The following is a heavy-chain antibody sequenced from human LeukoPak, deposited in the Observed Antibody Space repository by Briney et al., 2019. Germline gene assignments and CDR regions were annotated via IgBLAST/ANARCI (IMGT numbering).Heavy chain of an antibody. D-gene: IGHD2-2*02. CDR2: IIPIFGTA. V-gene: IGHV1-69*05. J-gene: IGHJ3*02. CDR3: AREDCSSTSCYTPHAFDI. Sequence: ASVKVSCKASGGTFSSYAISWVRQAPGQGLEWMGGIIPIFGTANYAQKVQGRVTITTDESTSTAYMELSSLRSEDTAVYYCAREDCSSTSCYTPHAFDIWGQGTMVTVSS. CDR1: GGTFSSYA.